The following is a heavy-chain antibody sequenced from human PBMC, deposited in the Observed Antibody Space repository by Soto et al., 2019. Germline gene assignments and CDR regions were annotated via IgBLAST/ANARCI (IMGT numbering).Heavy chain of an antibody. V-gene: IGHV3-23*01. Sequence: GGSLRLPCAAATFTFSSEGMSWVRQAPGKGLEWVSSISASGGSTYYADYVKGQVTIARDNYKNTVFLQMRSLRAEDTAVYYCATRYYYDGSGPYGMDVWGQGATVTVSS. D-gene: IGHD3-22*01. J-gene: IGHJ6*02. CDR2: ISASGGST. CDR1: TFTFSSEG. CDR3: ATRYYYDGSGPYGMDV.